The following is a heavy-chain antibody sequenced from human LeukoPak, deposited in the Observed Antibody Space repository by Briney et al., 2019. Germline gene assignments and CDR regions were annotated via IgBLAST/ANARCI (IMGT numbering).Heavy chain of an antibody. V-gene: IGHV4-28*01. D-gene: IGHD4-23*01. CDR3: AKSVDGGNSPFDY. CDR1: GYSISSTNW. Sequence: PSDTLSLTCAVSGYSISSTNWWGWIRQPPGKGLEWIGYIYYSGTTHYNPSLKSRVTMSVDASKNQFSLKLTSVTAVDTAIYCRAKSVDGGNSPFDYWGQGTLVTVSS. CDR2: IYYSGTT. J-gene: IGHJ4*02.